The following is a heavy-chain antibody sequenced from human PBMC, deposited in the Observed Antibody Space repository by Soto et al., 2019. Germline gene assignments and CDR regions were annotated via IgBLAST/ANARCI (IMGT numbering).Heavy chain of an antibody. CDR1: GGSISSGDYY. V-gene: IGHV4-30-4*01. CDR2: IYYSGST. Sequence: QVQLQESGPGLVKPSQTLSLTCTVSGGSISSGDYYWSWIRQPPGKGLEWIGYIYYSGSTYYNPSLKSRVTISVDTSKNQFSLKLSSVTAADTAVYYCARVGLRSGYYEPPFFDYWGQGTLVTVSS. CDR3: ARVGLRSGYYEPPFFDY. D-gene: IGHD3-22*01. J-gene: IGHJ4*02.